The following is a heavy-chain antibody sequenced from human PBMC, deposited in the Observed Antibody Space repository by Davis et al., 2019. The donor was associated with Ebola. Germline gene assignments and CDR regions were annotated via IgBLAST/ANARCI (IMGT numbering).Heavy chain of an antibody. Sequence: GGSLRLSCAASGFTFSSYSMNWVRQAPGKGLEWVSSISRSSSYIYYADSVKGRFTISRDNAKNSLYLQMNSLRGEDTAFYYCAKGRTIPLALDFWGRGTLVTVSS. CDR2: ISRSSSYI. CDR3: AKGRTIPLALDF. D-gene: IGHD2-2*02. J-gene: IGHJ4*02. V-gene: IGHV3-21*04. CDR1: GFTFSSYS.